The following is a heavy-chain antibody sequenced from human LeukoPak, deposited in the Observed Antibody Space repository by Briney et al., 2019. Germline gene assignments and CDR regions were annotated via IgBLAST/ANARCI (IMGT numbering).Heavy chain of an antibody. V-gene: IGHV4-31*03. CDR2: IHPSGML. CDR3: SRGLDSRKLGY. CDR1: GASFSSGDQY. Sequence: SETLSLTCTVSGASFSSGDQYWNWIRQSPGKGLEWIGSIHPSGMLNNNPSLESRVTISIDTSKNQFSLNLNSVTAADTAVYFCSRGLDSRKLGYWGQGTLVTVPS. D-gene: IGHD3-22*01. J-gene: IGHJ4*02.